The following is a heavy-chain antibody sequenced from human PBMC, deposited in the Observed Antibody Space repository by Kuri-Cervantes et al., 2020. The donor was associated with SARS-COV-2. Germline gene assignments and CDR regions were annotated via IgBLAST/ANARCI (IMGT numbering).Heavy chain of an antibody. Sequence: ASVKVSCKASGYTFTSYGISWVRQAPGQGLEWMGWINPNSGGTNYAQKFQGRVTMTRDTSISTAYMELSRLRSDDTAVYYCAIGGLDCSSTSCYSGYFDYWGQGTLVTVSS. CDR2: INPNSGGT. D-gene: IGHD2-2*02. CDR1: GYTFTSYG. CDR3: AIGGLDCSSTSCYSGYFDY. V-gene: IGHV1-2*02. J-gene: IGHJ4*02.